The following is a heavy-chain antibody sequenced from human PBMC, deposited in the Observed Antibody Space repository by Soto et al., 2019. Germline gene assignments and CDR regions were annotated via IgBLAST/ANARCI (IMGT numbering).Heavy chain of an antibody. D-gene: IGHD1-26*01. CDR3: ANQWDPGSYFDY. CDR1: GFTVSSYA. CDR2: ISGSGGST. J-gene: IGHJ4*02. V-gene: IGHV3-23*01. Sequence: XVFLRLSFAASGFTVSSYAMSWVGQAPGKGLEWVSAISGSGGSTYYADSVKGRFTISRDNSKNTLYLQMNSLRAEDTAVYYCANQWDPGSYFDYWGQGTLVTVSS.